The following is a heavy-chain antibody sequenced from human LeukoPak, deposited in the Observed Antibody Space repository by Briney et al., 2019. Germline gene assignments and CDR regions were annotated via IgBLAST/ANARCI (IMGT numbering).Heavy chain of an antibody. Sequence: PGGPLRLSCAASGFLFSTYSMNWVRQAPGKGLEWVSSITSNGANTYYADSVKGRFTISRDNAKNSLYLQMNSLRAEDTAVYYCAREAYGSGNYPFDYWGQGTLVTVSS. CDR3: AREAYGSGNYPFDY. V-gene: IGHV3-21*01. J-gene: IGHJ4*02. CDR1: GFLFSTYS. D-gene: IGHD3-10*01. CDR2: ITSNGANT.